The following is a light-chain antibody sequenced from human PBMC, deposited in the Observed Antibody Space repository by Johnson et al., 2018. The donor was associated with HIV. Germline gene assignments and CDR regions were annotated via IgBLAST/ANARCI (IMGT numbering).Light chain of an antibody. CDR3: GTWDSSLSAGV. Sequence: QSVLTQPPSMSAAPGQKVTISCSASSSNIGNNYVSWYQQLPGTAPKLLIYENNKRPSGIPDRFSGSKSGTSATLGITGLQTGDEADYYCGTWDSSLSAGVFGTGTEVTVL. CDR1: SSNIGNNY. V-gene: IGLV1-51*02. J-gene: IGLJ1*01. CDR2: ENN.